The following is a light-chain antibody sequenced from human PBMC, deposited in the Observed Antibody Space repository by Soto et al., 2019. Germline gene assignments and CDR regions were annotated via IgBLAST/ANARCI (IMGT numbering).Light chain of an antibody. J-gene: IGLJ1*01. Sequence: QSALTQPASVSGCPGQWTTISCTGTSSDVGGYNYVSWYQHHPGKAPKLMIYDVTNRPSGVSNRFSGSKSGNTASLTISGLQTEDEADYYCSSYTSSNSYVFGTGTKVTVL. CDR1: SSDVGGYNY. V-gene: IGLV2-14*03. CDR3: SSYTSSNSYV. CDR2: DVT.